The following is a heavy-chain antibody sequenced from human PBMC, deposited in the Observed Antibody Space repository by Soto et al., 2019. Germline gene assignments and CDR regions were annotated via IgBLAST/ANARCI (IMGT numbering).Heavy chain of an antibody. CDR1: GYTFTSYA. CDR3: ARPVTSDPYNWFDP. CDR2: INAGNGNT. Sequence: QVQLVPSGAAVKKPGASVKDYCKASGYTFTSYAMHWVRQAPGNRLAWMGWINAGNGNTKYSQKFHGRVTSTRDTSASTAYMELSSLRSEDTAVYDCARPVTSDPYNWFDPWGQGTLVTVSS. D-gene: IGHD4-17*01. J-gene: IGHJ5*02. V-gene: IGHV1-3*01.